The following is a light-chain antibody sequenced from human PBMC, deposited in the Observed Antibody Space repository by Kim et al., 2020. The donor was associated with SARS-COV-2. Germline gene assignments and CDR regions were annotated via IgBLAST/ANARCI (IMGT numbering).Light chain of an antibody. CDR2: GKN. V-gene: IGLV3-19*01. J-gene: IGLJ2*01. CDR1: SLRSYY. CDR3: NSRDSNDNVV. Sequence: SSELTQDPAVSVALGQTVRITCQGDSLRSYYETWYQQKPGQSPILVIDGKNNRPSGIPDRFSGSSSENTASLSIAGTQAGDEADYYCNSRDSNDNVVFGG.